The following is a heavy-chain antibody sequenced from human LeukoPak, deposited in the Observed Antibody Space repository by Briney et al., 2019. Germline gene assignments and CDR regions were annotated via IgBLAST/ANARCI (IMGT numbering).Heavy chain of an antibody. Sequence: GGSLRLSCSASGFTFSSYAMHWVRQAPGKGLQYVSAISTDGGSTYYADSVKDRFTISRDNSKNTLYLQMSSLRVEDTALYYCVKGVVVVTARAFDYWGQGTLVTVSS. CDR2: ISTDGGST. D-gene: IGHD2-21*02. CDR1: GFTFSSYA. V-gene: IGHV3-64D*06. CDR3: VKGVVVVTARAFDY. J-gene: IGHJ4*02.